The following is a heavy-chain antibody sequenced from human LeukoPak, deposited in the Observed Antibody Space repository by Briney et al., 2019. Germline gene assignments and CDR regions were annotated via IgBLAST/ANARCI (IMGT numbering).Heavy chain of an antibody. J-gene: IGHJ3*02. Sequence: GGSLRLSCAASGFTFDDYGMRWVRQAPGKGLEWVSGINWNGGSTGYADSVKGRFTVSRDNAKNSLYLQMNSLRAEDTVLYYCARASTLSQRAFDIWGQGTMVTVSS. CDR1: GFTFDDYG. CDR3: ARASTLSQRAFDI. CDR2: INWNGGST. V-gene: IGHV3-20*04.